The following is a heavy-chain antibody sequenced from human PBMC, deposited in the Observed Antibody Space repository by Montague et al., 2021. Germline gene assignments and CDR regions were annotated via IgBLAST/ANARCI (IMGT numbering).Heavy chain of an antibody. J-gene: IGHJ6*03. CDR2: VSHGGRT. CDR1: RSLINSDYY. V-gene: IGHV4-38-2*02. CDR3: ARERDRYYYMDI. Sequence: SETLSLTCTVSRSLINSDYYWGWIRPPPGKGLEWMGSVSHGGRTYYNPSLKSRVTISVDTSNNHFSLKLSSVTAADTAMRYCARERDRYYYMDIWGKGTTITVSS.